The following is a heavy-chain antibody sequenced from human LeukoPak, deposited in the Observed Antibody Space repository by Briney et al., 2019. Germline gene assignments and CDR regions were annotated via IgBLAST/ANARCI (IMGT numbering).Heavy chain of an antibody. CDR3: ARREPTGCSGTSCFAGPVGY. J-gene: IGHJ4*02. V-gene: IGHV3-21*01. Sequence: PGGSLRLSCAASGFTFSCYSMNWVRQAPGKGLEWVSSISGTGDYIYYADSVKGRFTISRDNGKNSLYLQMNSLRVEDTAVYYCARREPTGCSGTSCFAGPVGYWGQGTLVTVSS. CDR2: ISGTGDYI. CDR1: GFTFSCYS. D-gene: IGHD2-2*01.